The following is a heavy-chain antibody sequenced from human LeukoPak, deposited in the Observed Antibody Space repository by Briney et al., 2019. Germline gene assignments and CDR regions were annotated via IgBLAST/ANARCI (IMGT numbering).Heavy chain of an antibody. J-gene: IGHJ6*03. V-gene: IGHV4-39*01. D-gene: IGHD3-10*01. CDR2: IYYSGIT. CDR3: ARHQEAMVRGVLYYMDV. CDR1: GGSISTSDRY. Sequence: SETLCLTCTVSGGSISTSDRYWGWIRQPPGKGLEWIGSIYYSGITYRNPSLKSRVTISVDTSKNQFSLRLSSVTAADTAVYYCARHQEAMVRGVLYYMDVWGKGTTVTISS.